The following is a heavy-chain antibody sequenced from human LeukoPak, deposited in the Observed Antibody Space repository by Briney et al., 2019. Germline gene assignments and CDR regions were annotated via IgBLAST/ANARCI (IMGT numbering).Heavy chain of an antibody. D-gene: IGHD2-15*01. CDR3: VRGRGASYHDVLQI. Sequence: ASVKVSCKTSGYTFFSYGISWVRQAPGQGLEWMGWINIGNGNTKYSREVEGRVIITRDTSARTVYMELTSLRPEDMAVYYCVRGRGASYHDVLQIWGQGTTLIVSS. V-gene: IGHV1-3*03. CDR1: GYTFFSYG. J-gene: IGHJ3*02. CDR2: INIGNGNT.